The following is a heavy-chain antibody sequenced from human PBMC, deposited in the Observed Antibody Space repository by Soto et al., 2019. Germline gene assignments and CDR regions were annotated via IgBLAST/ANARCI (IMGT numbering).Heavy chain of an antibody. V-gene: IGHV4-30-4*01. CDR3: ARGGTTSIAVAEDY. D-gene: IGHD6-13*01. CDR2: IYYSGST. CDR1: GGSISSGDYY. J-gene: IGHJ4*02. Sequence: SETLSLTCTVSGGSISSGDYYWSWIRQPPGKGLEWIGYIYYSGSTYYNPSLKSRVTISVDTSKNQFSLKLSSVTAADTAVYYCARGGTTSIAVAEDYWGQGTLVTVSS.